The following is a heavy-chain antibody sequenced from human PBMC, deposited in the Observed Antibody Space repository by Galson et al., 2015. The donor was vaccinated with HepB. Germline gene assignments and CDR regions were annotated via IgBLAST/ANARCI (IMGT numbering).Heavy chain of an antibody. CDR2: ISADNGNT. CDR3: ARVFSSRYLDFWSGHENGGIDV. V-gene: IGHV1-18*01. J-gene: IGHJ6*02. CDR1: GYTLSSYG. Sequence: SVKVSCKASGYTLSSYGISWVRQAPGQGLEWMGWISADNGNTNYAQKFQGRVTMTTDTSTSTAYMELRSLRSDDTAVYYCARVFSSRYLDFWSGHENGGIDVWGQGTTVTVSS. D-gene: IGHD3-3*01.